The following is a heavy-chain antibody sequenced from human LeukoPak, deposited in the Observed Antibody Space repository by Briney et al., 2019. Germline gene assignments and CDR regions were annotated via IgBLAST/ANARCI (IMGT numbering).Heavy chain of an antibody. J-gene: IGHJ5*02. CDR1: GLTFHNYG. CDR3: ARDLGQYYDTSDNWFDP. D-gene: IGHD3-22*01. CDR2: MNWDGSRT. V-gene: IGHV3-20*04. Sequence: GGSLRLSCEASGLTFHNYGMSWVRQVPGKGLEWVSGMNWDGSRTGYADSVQGRFTISRDNAKNTLNLQMNSLRAEDTAVYYCARDLGQYYDTSDNWFDPWGQGTLVTVSS.